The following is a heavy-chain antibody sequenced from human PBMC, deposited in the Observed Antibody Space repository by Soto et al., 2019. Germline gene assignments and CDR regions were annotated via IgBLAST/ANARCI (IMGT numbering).Heavy chain of an antibody. V-gene: IGHV3-23*01. CDR3: AKYGRWLVHFYYYGMDV. CDR2: ISGSGGST. J-gene: IGHJ6*02. CDR1: GFTFSSYA. Sequence: EVQLLESGGGLVQPGGSLRLSCAASGFTFSSYAMSWVRPAPGKGLEWVSAISGSGGSTYYADSVKGRFTISRDNSKNTLYLQMNSLRAEDTAVYYCAKYGRWLVHFYYYGMDVWGQGTTVTVSS. D-gene: IGHD6-19*01.